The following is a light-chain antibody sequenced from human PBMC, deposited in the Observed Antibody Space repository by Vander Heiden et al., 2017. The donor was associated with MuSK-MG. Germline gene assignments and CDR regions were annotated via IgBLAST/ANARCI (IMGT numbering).Light chain of an antibody. V-gene: IGLV1-47*01. CDR3: AAWDDSLSGPGV. CDR2: RNN. CDR1: SSNIGSNY. Sequence: QSVLTQPPSAPGTPGQRFTISCSGSSSNIGSNYVYWYQQLPGTAPKLLIYRNNQRPSGVPDRFSGSKSGTSASLAISGLRSEDEADYYCAAWDDSLSGPGVFGGGTKLTVL. J-gene: IGLJ2*01.